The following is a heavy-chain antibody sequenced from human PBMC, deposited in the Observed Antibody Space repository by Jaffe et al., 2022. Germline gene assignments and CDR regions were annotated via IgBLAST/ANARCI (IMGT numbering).Heavy chain of an antibody. Sequence: QVQLVQSGAEVKKPGSSVKVSCKASGGTFSSYAISWVRQAPGQGLEWMGGIIPIFGTANYAQKFQGRVTITTDESTSTAYMELSSLRSEDTAVYYCAHDGSYDILTGYYNEAFDIWGQGTMVTVSS. CDR2: IIPIFGTA. J-gene: IGHJ3*02. D-gene: IGHD3-9*01. V-gene: IGHV1-69*05. CDR1: GGTFSSYA. CDR3: AHDGSYDILTGYYNEAFDI.